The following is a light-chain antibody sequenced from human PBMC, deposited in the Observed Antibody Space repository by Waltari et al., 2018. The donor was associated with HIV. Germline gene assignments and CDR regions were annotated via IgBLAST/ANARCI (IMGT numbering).Light chain of an antibody. CDR1: SGHSTYA. V-gene: IGLV4-69*01. Sequence: QLVLTQSPSASASLGASVKLTCTLSSGHSTYAIAWHQQQPEKGPRYLMKVNRDGSHSKGDGIPDRFSGSSSGSERYLIISSLQSEDEADYYCQTWGTGIRVFGGGTKLTVL. CDR2: VNRDGSH. CDR3: QTWGTGIRV. J-gene: IGLJ3*02.